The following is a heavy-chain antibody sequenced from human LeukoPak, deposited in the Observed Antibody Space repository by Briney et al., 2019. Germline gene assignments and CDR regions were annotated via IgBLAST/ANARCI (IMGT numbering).Heavy chain of an antibody. Sequence: PSQTLSLTCTVSGGSISSGSYYWSWIRQPAGKGLEWIGRIYTSGSTNYNPSLKSRVTISVDTSKNQFSLKLSSVTAADTAVYYCARGRAEDFDYWGQGPLVTVSS. CDR1: GGSISSGSYY. V-gene: IGHV4-61*02. CDR3: ARGRAEDFDY. D-gene: IGHD6-13*01. J-gene: IGHJ4*02. CDR2: IYTSGST.